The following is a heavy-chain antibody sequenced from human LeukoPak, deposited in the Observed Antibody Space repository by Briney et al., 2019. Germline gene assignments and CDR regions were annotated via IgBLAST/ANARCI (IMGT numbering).Heavy chain of an antibody. D-gene: IGHD1-14*01. Sequence: PSETLSLTCTVSGGSISSYYWSWIRQPPGKGLEWIGYIYYSGSTNYNPSLKSRVTISVDTSKNQFPLKLSSVTAADTAVYYCARVDTGNYYYGMDVWGQGTTVTVSS. CDR1: GGSISSYY. V-gene: IGHV4-59*01. CDR3: ARVDTGNYYYGMDV. CDR2: IYYSGST. J-gene: IGHJ6*02.